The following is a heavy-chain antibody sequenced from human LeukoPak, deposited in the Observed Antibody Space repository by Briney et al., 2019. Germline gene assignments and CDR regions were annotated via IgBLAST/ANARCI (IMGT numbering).Heavy chain of an antibody. CDR1: GFTCISYW. CDR2: MKWDGSEK. D-gene: IGHD1-14*01. CDR3: ARNPRRTRPAPFGFDY. J-gene: IGHJ4*02. V-gene: IGHV3-7*01. Sequence: GGSLRLSCVGSGFTCISYWMSWVRQAPGKGMEWVANMKWDGSEKYYVDSVKGRFTISRDNAKNSLYLRMNSLRAEDTAVYYCARNPRRTRPAPFGFDYWGQGTLVTVSS.